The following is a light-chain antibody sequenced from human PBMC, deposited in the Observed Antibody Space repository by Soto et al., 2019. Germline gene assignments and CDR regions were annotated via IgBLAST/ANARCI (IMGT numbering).Light chain of an antibody. CDR2: DAS. Sequence: DIQMTQSASAVSASVGGRATITCRASESVSSYLAWYQQKRGKAPKVLIYDASTLENGVPSRFSGSGSGTEFTLTISSLQPDDFATYYCQQYNSYSPRTFGQGTKVDI. CDR1: ESVSSY. J-gene: IGKJ1*01. V-gene: IGKV1-5*01. CDR3: QQYNSYSPRT.